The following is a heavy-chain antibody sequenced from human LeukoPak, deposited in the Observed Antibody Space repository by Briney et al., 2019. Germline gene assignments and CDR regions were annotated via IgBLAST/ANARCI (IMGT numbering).Heavy chain of an antibody. CDR3: AALHVDTAMAHDAFDI. Sequence: SVKVSCKASGFTFTSSAMQWVRQARGQRLEWIGWIVVGSGNTNYAQKFQERVTITRDMSTSTAYMELSSLRSEDTAVYYCAALHVDTAMAHDAFDIWGQGIMVTVSS. CDR1: GFTFTSSA. V-gene: IGHV1-58*02. D-gene: IGHD5-18*01. J-gene: IGHJ3*02. CDR2: IVVGSGNT.